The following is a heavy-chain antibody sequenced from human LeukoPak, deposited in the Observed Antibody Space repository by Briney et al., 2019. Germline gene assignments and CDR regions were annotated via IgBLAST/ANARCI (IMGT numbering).Heavy chain of an antibody. CDR2: IHYSGST. D-gene: IGHD5-12*01. J-gene: IGHJ4*02. CDR3: AKHLVATTPFFDY. V-gene: IGHV4-59*08. CDR1: GDSISRYY. Sequence: SETLSLTCTVSGDSISRYYWSWIRQPPGKGLEWIAFIHYSGSTNYNPSLKSRVTISMDTSRNQFSPRLSSGTAADTAVYYCAKHLVATTPFFDYWGQGTLVTVSS.